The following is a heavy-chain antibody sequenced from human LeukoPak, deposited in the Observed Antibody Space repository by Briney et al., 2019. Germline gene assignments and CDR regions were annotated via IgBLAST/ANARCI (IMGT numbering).Heavy chain of an antibody. Sequence: GGSLRLPCAASGFTFSSYSMNWVRQAPGKGLEWVSSISSSSSYIYYADSVKGRFTISRDNAKNSLYLQMNSLRAEDTAVYYCARDAPLGYCSSTSCYTGGDYYYYCMDVWGKGTTVTVSS. V-gene: IGHV3-21*01. CDR1: GFTFSSYS. CDR3: ARDAPLGYCSSTSCYTGGDYYYYCMDV. D-gene: IGHD2-2*02. CDR2: ISSSSSYI. J-gene: IGHJ6*03.